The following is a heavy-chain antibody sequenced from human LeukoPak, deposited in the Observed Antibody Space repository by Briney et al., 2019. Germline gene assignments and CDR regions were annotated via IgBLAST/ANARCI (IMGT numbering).Heavy chain of an antibody. J-gene: IGHJ4*02. V-gene: IGHV3-23*01. CDR1: GFRFSSYT. Sequence: GGSLRLSCAASGFRFSSYTMNWVRQAPGKGLEWVSGISGSGDRTYYANFVKGRVTISRDNSRNTLYLQMSSLRADDTAVYYCAILGGGMAYWGQGTLVAVSS. CDR3: AILGGGMAY. D-gene: IGHD3-16*01. CDR2: ISGSGDRT.